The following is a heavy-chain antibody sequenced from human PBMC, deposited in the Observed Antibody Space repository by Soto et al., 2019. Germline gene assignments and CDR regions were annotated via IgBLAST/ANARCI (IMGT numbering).Heavy chain of an antibody. V-gene: IGHV3-53*01. CDR3: ARDFRGGDAFDI. CDR1: GFTVSSNY. Sequence: EVQLVESGGGLIQPGGSLRLSCAASGFTVSSNYMSWVRQAPGKGLEWVSVIYSGGSTYYADSVKGRFTISRDNSKNTLYREMNRVRAEDTAVYYCARDFRGGDAFDIWGQGTMVTVSS. CDR2: IYSGGST. D-gene: IGHD3-10*01. J-gene: IGHJ3*02.